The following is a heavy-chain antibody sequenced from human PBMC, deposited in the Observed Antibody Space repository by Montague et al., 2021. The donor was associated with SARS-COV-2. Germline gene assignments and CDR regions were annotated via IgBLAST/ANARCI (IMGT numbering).Heavy chain of an antibody. D-gene: IGHD3-10*01. V-gene: IGHV3-66*02. CDR1: GFTVSSNY. J-gene: IGHJ6*02. CDR2: IYSGGST. Sequence: SLRLSCAASGFTVSSNYMSWVRQAPGKGLEWVSVIYSGGSTYYADSVKGRFTISRDNSKNTLYLQMNSLRAEDTAVYYCARDQRRYGSGSYYGPHYYYYGRDVGGQGTAVTVSS. CDR3: ARDQRRYGSGSYYGPHYYYYGRDV.